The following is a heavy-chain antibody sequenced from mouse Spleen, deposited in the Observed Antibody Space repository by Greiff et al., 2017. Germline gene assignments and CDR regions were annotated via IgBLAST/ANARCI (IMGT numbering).Heavy chain of an antibody. V-gene: IGHV1-87*01. D-gene: IGHD3-2*01. CDR1: GYTFTSYW. Sequence: VQLVESGAELARPGASVKLSCKASGYTFTSYWMQWVKQRPGQGLEWIGAIYPGDGDTRYTQKFKGKATLTADKSSSTAYMQLSSLASEDSAVYYCARDSSGYLAYWGQGTLVTVSA. J-gene: IGHJ3*01. CDR3: ARDSSGYLAY. CDR2: IYPGDGDT.